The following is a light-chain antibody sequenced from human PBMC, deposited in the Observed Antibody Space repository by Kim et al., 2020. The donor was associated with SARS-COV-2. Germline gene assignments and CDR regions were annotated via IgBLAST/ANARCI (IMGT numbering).Light chain of an antibody. Sequence: GPGETARIPRGGNNIGRKSVHWYQQKPGQAPFLVIYYDSDRRSGIPERISGSNSGNTATLTISRVEAGDEADYYCQVWDSSPHVLFGGGTQLTVL. CDR3: QVWDSSPHVL. CDR1: NIGRKS. V-gene: IGLV3-21*04. J-gene: IGLJ2*01. CDR2: YDS.